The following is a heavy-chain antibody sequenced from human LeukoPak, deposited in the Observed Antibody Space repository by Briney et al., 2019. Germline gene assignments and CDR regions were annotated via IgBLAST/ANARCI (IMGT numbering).Heavy chain of an antibody. D-gene: IGHD1-26*01. CDR1: GFTFSSYA. J-gene: IGHJ4*02. Sequence: GGSLRLSCAASGFTFSSYAMHWVRQAPGKGLEWVAVISYDGGNKYYADSVKGRFTISRDNSKNTLYLQMNSLRAEDTAVYYCARVPSATGISVYWGQGTLVTVSS. CDR3: ARVPSATGISVY. CDR2: ISYDGGNK. V-gene: IGHV3-30-3*01.